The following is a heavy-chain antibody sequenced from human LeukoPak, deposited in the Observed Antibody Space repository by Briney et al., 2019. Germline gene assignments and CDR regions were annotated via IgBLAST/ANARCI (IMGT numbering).Heavy chain of an antibody. D-gene: IGHD1-7*01. V-gene: IGHV3-33*01. CDR1: GFTFSTYG. CDR3: ARELSWNYAFDH. CDR2: IWYDGSRK. Sequence: GRSLRLSCTASGFTFSTYGMHWVRQAPGKGLEWVAVIWYDGSRKYYADSVKGRFTISRDNSKNTLYLQMNSLKTEDTAVYYCARELSWNYAFDHWGQGTLVTVSS. J-gene: IGHJ4*02.